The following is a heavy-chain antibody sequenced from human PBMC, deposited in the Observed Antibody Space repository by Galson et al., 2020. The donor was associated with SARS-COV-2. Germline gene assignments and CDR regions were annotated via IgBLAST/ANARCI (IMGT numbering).Heavy chain of an antibody. CDR3: TRVRLLWRGGYYYGMDV. CDR1: GFTFGDYA. V-gene: IGHV3-49*03. J-gene: IGHJ6*02. CDR2: IRSKAYGGTT. D-gene: IGHD3-10*01. Sequence: GGSLRLSCTASGFTFGDYAMSWFRQAPGKGLEWVGFIRSKAYGGTTEYAASVKGRFTISRDDSKSIAYLQMNSLKTEDTAVYYCTRVRLLWRGGYYYGMDVWGQGTTVTVSS.